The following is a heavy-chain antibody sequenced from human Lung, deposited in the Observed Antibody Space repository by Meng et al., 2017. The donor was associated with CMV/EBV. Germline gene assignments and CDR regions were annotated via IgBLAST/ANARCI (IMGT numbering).Heavy chain of an antibody. J-gene: IGHJ4*02. CDR1: GFTFSRYG. Sequence: GESLKISCVESGFTFSRYGMHWVRQAPGKGLEWVAFVRNDGSKKYYADSVKGRFTISRDNSKNTLYLQMNSLRSEDTAVYFCAKDDDSAGYYFAYYWGQGKXVNVGS. V-gene: IGHV3-30*02. D-gene: IGHD3-9*01. CDR2: VRNDGSKK. CDR3: AKDDDSAGYYFAYY.